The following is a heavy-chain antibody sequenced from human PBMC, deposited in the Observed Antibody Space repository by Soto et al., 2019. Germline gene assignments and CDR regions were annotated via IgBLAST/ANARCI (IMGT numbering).Heavy chain of an antibody. D-gene: IGHD5-12*01. CDR3: ANLYGGYSY. CDR2: ISYDGSNK. CDR1: GFTFSSYG. V-gene: IGHV3-30*18. Sequence: GGSLRLSCAASGFTFSSYGMHWVRQAPGKGLEWVAVISYDGSNKYYADSVKGRFTISRDNSKNTLYLQMNSLRAEDTAVYYCANLYGGYSYWGQGTLVTVSS. J-gene: IGHJ4*02.